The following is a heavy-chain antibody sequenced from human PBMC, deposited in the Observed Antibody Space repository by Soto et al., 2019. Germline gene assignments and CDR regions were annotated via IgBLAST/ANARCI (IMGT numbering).Heavy chain of an antibody. CDR3: AREDGYPLRHIDY. V-gene: IGHV3-30-3*01. CDR2: ISYDGSNK. Sequence: GGSLRLSCAASGFTFSSYAMHWVRQAPGKGLEWVAVISYDGSNKYYADSVKGRFTISRDNSKNTLYLQMNSLRAEDTAVYYCAREDGYPLRHIDYWGQGTLVTVSS. D-gene: IGHD5-12*01. CDR1: GFTFSSYA. J-gene: IGHJ4*02.